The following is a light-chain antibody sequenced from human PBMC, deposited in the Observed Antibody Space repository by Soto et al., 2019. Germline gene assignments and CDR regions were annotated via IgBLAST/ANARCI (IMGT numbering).Light chain of an antibody. CDR1: QSISSW. CDR3: QQYSSYSYT. CDR2: KAS. V-gene: IGKV1-5*03. Sequence: DIQMTQSPSTLSASVGDRVTITCRASQSISSWLAWYQQKPGRAPKLLIYKASSLESGVPSRFSGSGSGTEFTLTISGLQPDDFATYCCQQYSSYSYTFGQGTKLEI. J-gene: IGKJ2*01.